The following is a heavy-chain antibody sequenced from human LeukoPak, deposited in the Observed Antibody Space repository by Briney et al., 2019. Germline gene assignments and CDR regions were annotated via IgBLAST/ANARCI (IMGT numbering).Heavy chain of an antibody. J-gene: IGHJ3*02. CDR2: MNPNSGNT. D-gene: IGHD3-3*01. CDR1: GYTFTSYD. V-gene: IGHV1-8*03. Sequence: ASVKVSCKASGYTFTSYDINWVRQATGQGLEWMGWMNPNSGNTGYAQKFQGRVTITRNTSISTAYMELSSLRSEDTAVYYCARGKYFYDDSASLNRASRTAFDMWAQGTTVIVSS. CDR3: ARGKYFYDDSASLNRASRTAFDM.